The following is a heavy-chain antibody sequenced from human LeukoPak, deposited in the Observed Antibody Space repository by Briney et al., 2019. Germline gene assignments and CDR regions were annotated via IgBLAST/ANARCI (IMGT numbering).Heavy chain of an antibody. D-gene: IGHD3-16*01. CDR3: ARDPPSRGTRYFDY. J-gene: IGHJ4*02. V-gene: IGHV3-21*01. CDR1: GFPFSRYS. CDR2: ISSSSSNK. Sequence: GGSLKLSCAASGFPFSRYSMNWVRQAPGEGPEWVSSISSSSSNKDYVDSVKGRFTVSRDNAKNSLYLQMDSLRVEDTAVYYCARDPPSRGTRYFDYWGQGILVTVSS.